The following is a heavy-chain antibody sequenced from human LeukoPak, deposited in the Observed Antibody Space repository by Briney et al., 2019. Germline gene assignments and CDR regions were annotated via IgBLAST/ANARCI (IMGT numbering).Heavy chain of an antibody. V-gene: IGHV3-30*04. Sequence: GRSLRLSCAASGFTFTRYAIDWVRQAPGEGLEWVAVISYDGSNKYYADSVKGGFTISRDNSKNTLYLQMNSLRAEDTAVYYCARTLGYCSSTSCFAPYYYYGMDVWGKGTTVTVSS. J-gene: IGHJ6*04. D-gene: IGHD2-2*01. CDR3: ARTLGYCSSTSCFAPYYYYGMDV. CDR2: ISYDGSNK. CDR1: GFTFTRYA.